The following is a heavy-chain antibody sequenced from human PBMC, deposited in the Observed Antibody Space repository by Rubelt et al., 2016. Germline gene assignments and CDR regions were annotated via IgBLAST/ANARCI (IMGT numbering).Heavy chain of an antibody. Sequence: GKELEWVSDISGSGLTTYYADSVKGRFTISRDNSKNTLYLQMNSLRVEDTAVYYCARYSGDYEDHGDYWGQGTLVTVSS. D-gene: IGHD4-17*01. CDR3: ARYSGDYEDHGDY. CDR2: ISGSGLTT. V-gene: IGHV3-23*01. J-gene: IGHJ4*02.